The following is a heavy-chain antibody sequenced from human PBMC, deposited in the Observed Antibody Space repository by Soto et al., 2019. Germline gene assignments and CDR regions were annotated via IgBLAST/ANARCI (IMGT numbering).Heavy chain of an antibody. CDR1: GYTFTSYD. D-gene: IGHD3-3*01. Sequence: GASVKVSCKASGYTFTSYDINWVRQATGQGLEWMGWMNPNSGNTGYAQKFQGRVTMTRNTSISTAYMELSSLRPEDTAVYYCARGQTKRKIFGVVISPRWFVPWGQGTLVTVSS. J-gene: IGHJ5*02. V-gene: IGHV1-8*01. CDR2: MNPNSGNT. CDR3: ARGQTKRKIFGVVISPRWFVP.